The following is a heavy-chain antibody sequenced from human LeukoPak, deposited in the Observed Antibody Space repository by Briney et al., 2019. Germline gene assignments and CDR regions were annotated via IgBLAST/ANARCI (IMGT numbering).Heavy chain of an antibody. Sequence: PGGSLRLSCAASGFTLSNFAVNWVRQAPGEGLECVSTMSGSGTYYSDSVRGRFSIFRDSFKGTVYLQMNSLRVEDTALYYCAKTHGDSLFDLWGRGTLVTVSS. CDR1: GFTLSNFA. D-gene: IGHD4-11*01. CDR2: MSGSGT. CDR3: AKTHGDSLFDL. V-gene: IGHV3-23*01. J-gene: IGHJ4*02.